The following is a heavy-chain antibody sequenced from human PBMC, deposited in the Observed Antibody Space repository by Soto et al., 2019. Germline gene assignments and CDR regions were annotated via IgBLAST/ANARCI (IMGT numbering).Heavy chain of an antibody. D-gene: IGHD6-6*01. J-gene: IGHJ4*02. CDR1: GFTLSNAW. Sequence: GGSLRLSCAASGFTLSNAWMSWVRQAPGKGLEWVGRIKSKTDGGTTDYAAPVKGRFTISRDDSKNTLYLQMNSLKTEDTAVYYCTTEYSSSPFDYWGQGTLVTVSS. CDR2: IKSKTDGGTT. V-gene: IGHV3-15*01. CDR3: TTEYSSSPFDY.